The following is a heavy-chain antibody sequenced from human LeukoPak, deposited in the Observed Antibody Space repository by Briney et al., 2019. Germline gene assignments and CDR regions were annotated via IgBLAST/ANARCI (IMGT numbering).Heavy chain of an antibody. V-gene: IGHV3-23*01. CDR2: ISDGGVIT. CDR3: ARSRYGTTWSSSWEFDY. J-gene: IGHJ4*02. CDR1: GFIFSSYA. D-gene: IGHD6-13*01. Sequence: GGSLRLSCAASGFIFSSYAMSWVRQAPGKGLEWVSAISDGGVITYYAESVKGRFTISRDNSKNTLYLQMNSLRAEDTAVYYCARSRYGTTWSSSWEFDYWGQGTLVTVSS.